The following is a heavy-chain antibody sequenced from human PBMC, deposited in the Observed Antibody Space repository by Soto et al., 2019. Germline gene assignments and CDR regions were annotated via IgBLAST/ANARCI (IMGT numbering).Heavy chain of an antibody. CDR2: INPSGGST. CDR3: ARDGRSSYNSGSYYFDY. D-gene: IGHD6-19*01. CDR1: GDTFNSYY. J-gene: IGHJ4*02. Sequence: DSVWVPCQASGDTFNSYYRHWVRQAPGQGLEWMGIINPSGGSTSYAQKFQGRVTMTRDTSPSTVYMELSSLRSEDTAVYYCARDGRSSYNSGSYYFDYWAQ. V-gene: IGHV1-46*02.